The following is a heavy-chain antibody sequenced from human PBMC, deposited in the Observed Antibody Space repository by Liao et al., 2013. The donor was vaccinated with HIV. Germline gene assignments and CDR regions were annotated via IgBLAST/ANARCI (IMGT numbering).Heavy chain of an antibody. V-gene: IGHV4-59*12. J-gene: IGHJ6*03. Sequence: QVQPQQWGAGLLKPSETLSLTCTVSGGSISSYYWSWIRQPPGKGLEWIAYIYYSGSTNYNPSLKSRVTISVDTSKNQFSLKLSSVTAADTAVYYCARGSQPLYCSSTSCYTKEGYYYYYMDVWGKGTTVTVSS. CDR2: IYYSGST. D-gene: IGHD2-2*02. CDR3: ARGSQPLYCSSTSCYTKEGYYYYYMDV. CDR1: GGSISSYY.